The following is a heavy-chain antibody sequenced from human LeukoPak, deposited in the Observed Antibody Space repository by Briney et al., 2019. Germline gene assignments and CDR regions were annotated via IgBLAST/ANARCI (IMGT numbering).Heavy chain of an antibody. Sequence: ASVKVSCKASGYSFTRYDINWVRQATGQGLEWMGWMNPNSGNTGYAQKFQGRVTITRNTSISTAYMELSSLRSEDTAVYYCARTRYFDWLLFGDAFDIWGQGTMVTVSS. CDR2: MNPNSGNT. J-gene: IGHJ3*02. CDR3: ARTRYFDWLLFGDAFDI. CDR1: GYSFTRYD. V-gene: IGHV1-8*03. D-gene: IGHD3-9*01.